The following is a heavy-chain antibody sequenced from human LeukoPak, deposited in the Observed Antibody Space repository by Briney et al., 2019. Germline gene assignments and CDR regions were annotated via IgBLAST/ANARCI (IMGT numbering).Heavy chain of an antibody. CDR1: GFTFSSYA. CDR3: ARDHESSGYPTSGY. V-gene: IGHV3-23*01. J-gene: IGHJ4*02. CDR2: ISGSGGST. Sequence: PGGSLRLSCAASGFTFSSYAMSWVRQAPGKGLEWVSAISGSGGSTFYADSVKDRFTISRDNSKNTLYLQMNSLRADDTALYFCARDHESSGYPTSGYWGQGTLVTVSS. D-gene: IGHD3-22*01.